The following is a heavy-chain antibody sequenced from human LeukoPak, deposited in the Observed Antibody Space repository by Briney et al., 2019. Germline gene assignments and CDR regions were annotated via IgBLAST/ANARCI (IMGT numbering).Heavy chain of an antibody. J-gene: IGHJ4*02. Sequence: GASVKVSCKASGYTFTSYAISWVRQAPGQGLEWLGWINIYNGDTKYPQKFQGRVTLTTDTSTTTAYVELWSLRSDDTAVYYCARYPSISDHYYFDFWGQGTLVTVSS. D-gene: IGHD2-2*01. CDR1: GYTFTSYA. V-gene: IGHV1-18*01. CDR2: INIYNGDT. CDR3: ARYPSISDHYYFDF.